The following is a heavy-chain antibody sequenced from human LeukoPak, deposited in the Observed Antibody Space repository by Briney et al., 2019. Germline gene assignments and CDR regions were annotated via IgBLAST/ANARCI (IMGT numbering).Heavy chain of an antibody. CDR3: VKRKEVMRFDP. J-gene: IGHJ5*02. Sequence: GGSLRLSCAASGFTFSSQSMTWVRQAPGKGLEWVSGISGSGDNTYYGDSVKGRFTISRDNSKSTMYLQMNSLRVEDTAVYYCVKRKEVMRFDPWGQGTLVTVSS. CDR1: GFTFSSQS. V-gene: IGHV3-23*01. D-gene: IGHD2-21*01. CDR2: ISGSGDNT.